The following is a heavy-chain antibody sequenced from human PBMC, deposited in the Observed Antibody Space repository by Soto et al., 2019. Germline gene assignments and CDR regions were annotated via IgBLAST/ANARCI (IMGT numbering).Heavy chain of an antibody. CDR1: GGSISSYY. D-gene: IGHD1-7*01. Sequence: SETLSLTCTVSGGSISSYYWSWIRQPPGKGLEWIGYIYYSGSTNYNPSLKSRVTISVDTSKNRFSLKLSSVTAADTAVYYCARESGPPVELIPAHTYGMDVWGQGTTVTVSS. CDR3: ARESGPPVELIPAHTYGMDV. V-gene: IGHV4-59*01. CDR2: IYYSGST. J-gene: IGHJ6*02.